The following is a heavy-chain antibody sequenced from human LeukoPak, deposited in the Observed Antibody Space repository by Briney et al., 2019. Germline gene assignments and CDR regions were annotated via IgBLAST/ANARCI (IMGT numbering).Heavy chain of an antibody. CDR1: GYTFTGYY. Sequence: ASVKVSCMASGYTFTGYYMHWVRQAPGQGLEWMGWINPNSGGTNYAQKFQGRVTMTRDTSISTAYMELSRLRSDDTAVYYCAARSEPGIAAAVPTRNLDMDVWGKGTTVTVSS. V-gene: IGHV1-2*02. CDR2: INPNSGGT. CDR3: AARSEPGIAAAVPTRNLDMDV. D-gene: IGHD6-13*01. J-gene: IGHJ6*03.